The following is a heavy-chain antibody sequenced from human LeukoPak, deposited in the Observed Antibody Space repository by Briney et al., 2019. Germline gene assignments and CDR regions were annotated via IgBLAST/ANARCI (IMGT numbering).Heavy chain of an antibody. J-gene: IGHJ3*02. D-gene: IGHD3-3*01. CDR1: GGTFSSYA. V-gene: IGHV1-69*13. Sequence: SVKVSCKASGGTFSSYAISWVRQAPGQGLEWMGGIIPIFGTANYAQKFRGRVTITADESTSTAYMELSSLRSEDTAVYYCARIYDFWSGPLSFDIWGQGTMVTVSS. CDR2: IIPIFGTA. CDR3: ARIYDFWSGPLSFDI.